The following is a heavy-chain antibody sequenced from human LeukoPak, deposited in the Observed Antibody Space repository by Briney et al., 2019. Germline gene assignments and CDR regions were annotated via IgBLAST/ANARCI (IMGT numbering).Heavy chain of an antibody. CDR1: GFNFSSYW. D-gene: IGHD5-12*01. Sequence: GGSLRLSCAASGFNFSSYWMSWVRQAPGKGLEWVANIKQDGSEKYYVDSVKGRFTISRDNSKNSLYLQMNSLRAEDTAVYYCARDATVATIFDYWGQGTLVTVSS. V-gene: IGHV3-7*01. CDR2: IKQDGSEK. J-gene: IGHJ4*02. CDR3: ARDATVATIFDY.